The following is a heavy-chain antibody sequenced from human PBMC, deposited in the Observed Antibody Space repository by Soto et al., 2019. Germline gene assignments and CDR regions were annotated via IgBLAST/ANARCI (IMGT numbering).Heavy chain of an antibody. D-gene: IGHD2-8*01. CDR1: GFTFSNYG. CDR3: ARDDDRPDNGLDM. V-gene: IGHV3-30*19. J-gene: IGHJ3*02. Sequence: QVQLVESGGGVVQPGRSLRLSCAASGFTFSNYGMHWVRQAPGKGLEWLAVILNDGGDQNYGDSVKGRFPISRDNSKNTLYLQINSLRVEDTAVYYWARDDDRPDNGLDMWGQGTMVTVSS. CDR2: ILNDGGDQ.